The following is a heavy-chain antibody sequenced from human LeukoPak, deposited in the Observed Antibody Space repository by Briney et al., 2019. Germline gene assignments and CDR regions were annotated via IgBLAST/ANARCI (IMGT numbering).Heavy chain of an antibody. D-gene: IGHD6-13*01. Sequence: SETLSLTCAVYGGSFSGYYWSWIRQPPGKGPEWIGEINHSGSTNYNPSLKSRVTISVDTSKNQFSLKLSSVTAADTAVYYCARSGAAEGFDYWGQGTLVTVSS. V-gene: IGHV4-34*01. CDR1: GGSFSGYY. CDR3: ARSGAAEGFDY. J-gene: IGHJ4*02. CDR2: INHSGST.